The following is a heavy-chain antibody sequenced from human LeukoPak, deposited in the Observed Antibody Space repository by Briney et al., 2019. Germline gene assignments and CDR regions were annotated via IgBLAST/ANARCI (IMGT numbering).Heavy chain of an antibody. J-gene: IGHJ4*02. CDR2: IYSGGTT. CDR3: ARDIGTVSTAWDS. D-gene: IGHD4-11*01. V-gene: IGHV3-53*01. Sequence: PGGPLRLSCAASGFTVSSNYMSWVRQAPGKGLEWVSIIYSGGTTYYAESVKGRFTISRDNSKNTVYLQMNSLRAEDTAVYYCARDIGTVSTAWDSWGQGTLVTVSS. CDR1: GFTVSSNY.